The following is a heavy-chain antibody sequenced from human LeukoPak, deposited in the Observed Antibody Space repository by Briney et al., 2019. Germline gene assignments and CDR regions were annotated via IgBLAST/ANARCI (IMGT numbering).Heavy chain of an antibody. J-gene: IGHJ4*02. Sequence: PSETLSLTCTVSGGSISSYYWNWIRQPPGKGLEWLGHIYYSGSTNYNPSLKSRITISVDTSKNQFSLKLSSVTAADTAVYYCARQDYDSSGYFDYWGQGTLVTVSS. CDR3: ARQDYDSSGYFDY. V-gene: IGHV4-59*08. CDR2: IYYSGST. D-gene: IGHD3-22*01. CDR1: GGSISSYY.